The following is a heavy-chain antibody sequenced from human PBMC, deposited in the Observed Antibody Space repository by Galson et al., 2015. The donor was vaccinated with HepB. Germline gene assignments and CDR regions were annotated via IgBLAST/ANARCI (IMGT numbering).Heavy chain of an antibody. CDR1: GFSFSSYE. V-gene: IGHV3-48*03. J-gene: IGHJ4*01. CDR3: ARGSGRHVGTGIDY. Sequence: SLRLSCAASGFSFSSYEMNWVRQAPGKGLEWVSYINSDGTTTHDADSVKGRFTISRDNAKNSLHLQMNSLRDEDTAVYYCARGSGRHVGTGIDYWGQGARVTVSS. CDR2: INSDGTTT. D-gene: IGHD1-1*01.